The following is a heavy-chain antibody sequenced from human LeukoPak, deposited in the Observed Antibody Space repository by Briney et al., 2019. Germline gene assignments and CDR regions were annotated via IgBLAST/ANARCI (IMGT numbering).Heavy chain of an antibody. V-gene: IGHV3-30*04. D-gene: IGHD4-17*01. CDR1: GFTFSSDY. J-gene: IGHJ5*02. CDR3: ARDDYGFDP. Sequence: SLSLSCAASGFTFSSDYFCWLSQAPGKGLVWVAFISYDGSTKYNVDSVKGRFSISRDNSKNTLHLQMNNLKAEARAVYYCARDDYGFDPWGQGTLVTVSS. CDR2: ISYDGSTK.